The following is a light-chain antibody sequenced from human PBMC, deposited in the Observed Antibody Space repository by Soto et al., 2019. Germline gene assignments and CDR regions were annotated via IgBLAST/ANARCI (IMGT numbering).Light chain of an antibody. Sequence: DIVMTQSPDSLAVSLGERATINCKSSQTILYSSNNNNYLAWFQQKPGQPPKLLIYWASTRKSGVPDRFSGSGSVTDFTLSISSLQAEDVAVYYCQQYYSPPQTFGQGAKVEIK. J-gene: IGKJ1*01. CDR3: QQYYSPPQT. V-gene: IGKV4-1*01. CDR1: QTILYSSNNNNY. CDR2: WAS.